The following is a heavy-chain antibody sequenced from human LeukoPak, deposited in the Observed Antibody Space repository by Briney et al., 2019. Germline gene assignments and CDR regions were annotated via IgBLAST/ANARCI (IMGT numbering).Heavy chain of an antibody. V-gene: IGHV3-21*01. CDR3: ARTQEYGSGVLS. CDR2: IGSSSSYI. CDR1: GFTFSSYS. Sequence: GGSLRLSCAASGFTFSSYSINWVRQAPGKGLEWGSSIGSSSSYIYYADSVKGRFTISRDNAKNSLYLQMNSLRAEDTAVYYCARTQEYGSGVLSWGQGTLVTVSS. J-gene: IGHJ4*02. D-gene: IGHD3-10*01.